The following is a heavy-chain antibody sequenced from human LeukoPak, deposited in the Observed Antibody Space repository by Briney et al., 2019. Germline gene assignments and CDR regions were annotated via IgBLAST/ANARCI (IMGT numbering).Heavy chain of an antibody. CDR2: ISSSSTYI. CDR3: ARESFSGWYDDD. D-gene: IGHD6-19*01. V-gene: IGHV3-21*01. J-gene: IGHJ4*02. Sequence: GGSLRLSCAAFGFTFSSYSMNWVRQAPGKGLEWVSSISSSSTYIYYADSVKCRFTISRDNAKKSLYLQMNSLRGGDTAVYYCARESFSGWYDDDWGKGTLVIVSS. CDR1: GFTFSSYS.